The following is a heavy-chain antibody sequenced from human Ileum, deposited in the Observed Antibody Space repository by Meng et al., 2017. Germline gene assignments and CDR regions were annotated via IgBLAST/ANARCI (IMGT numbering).Heavy chain of an antibody. J-gene: IGHJ4*02. CDR3: ARGGVYWSGLDY. Sequence: WESLCLSCTASGYTISSCYYCGCRQAPAGELVWVSGISYNSSTTYYTASLKSRFTISIDTSKNQLYLKMSSVSAADTAVYYCARGGVYWSGLDYWGQGTLVTVSS. CDR2: SYNSSTT. V-gene: IGHV4-38-2*02. D-gene: IGHD2-8*02. CDR1: GYTISSCYY.